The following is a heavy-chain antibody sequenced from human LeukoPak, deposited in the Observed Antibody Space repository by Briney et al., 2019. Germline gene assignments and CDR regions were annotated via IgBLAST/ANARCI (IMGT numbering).Heavy chain of an antibody. Sequence: GGSLRLSCAASGFTFSSYGMHWVRQAPGKGLEWVAFIRYDGSNKYYADSVKGRFTISRDNSKSTLYLQMNSLRAEDTAVYYCAKGDYCSSTSCPISPLGYWGQGTLVTVSS. J-gene: IGHJ4*02. CDR2: IRYDGSNK. CDR1: GFTFSSYG. D-gene: IGHD2-2*01. V-gene: IGHV3-30*02. CDR3: AKGDYCSSTSCPISPLGY.